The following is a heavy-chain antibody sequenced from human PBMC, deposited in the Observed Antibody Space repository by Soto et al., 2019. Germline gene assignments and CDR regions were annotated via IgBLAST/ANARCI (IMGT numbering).Heavy chain of an antibody. CDR1: GFTFSSYA. J-gene: IGHJ5*02. CDR2: ISYDGSNK. Sequence: QVQLVESGGGVVQPGRSLRLSCAASGFTFSSYAMHWVRQAPGKGLEWVAVISYDGSNKYYADSVKGRFTISRDNSKNKLYLQMNSLRDEDTAVYYCARDFGSGWYSWFDPWGQGTLVTVSS. D-gene: IGHD6-19*01. CDR3: ARDFGSGWYSWFDP. V-gene: IGHV3-30-3*01.